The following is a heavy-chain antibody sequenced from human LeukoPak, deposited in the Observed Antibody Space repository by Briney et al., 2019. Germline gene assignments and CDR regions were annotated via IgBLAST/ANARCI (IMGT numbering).Heavy chain of an antibody. CDR2: INPSGGST. CDR3: ARDGYSGYAGYYFDY. V-gene: IGHV1-46*01. J-gene: IGHJ4*02. Sequence: GASVKVSCKASGYTFTSYYMHWVRQAPGQGLEWMGIINPSGGSTSYAQKFQGRVTMTRDTSTSTVYMELSSLRSEDTAVYYCARDGYSGYAGYYFDYWGQGTLVTVSS. CDR1: GYTFTSYY. D-gene: IGHD5-12*01.